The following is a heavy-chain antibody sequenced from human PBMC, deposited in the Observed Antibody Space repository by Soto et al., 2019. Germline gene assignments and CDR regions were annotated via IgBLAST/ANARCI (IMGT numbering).Heavy chain of an antibody. D-gene: IGHD6-13*01. CDR1: GGSFSGYY. V-gene: IGHV4-34*01. CDR3: ASFRVGAAAGSNYYYYGMDV. Sequence: WETLSLSCAVYGGSFSGYYWSWIRQPPGKGLEWIGEINHSGSTNYNPSLKSRVTISVDTSKNQFSLKMSSVTAADTAVYYCASFRVGAAAGSNYYYYGMDVWGKGPTVNVYS. CDR2: INHSGST. J-gene: IGHJ6*04.